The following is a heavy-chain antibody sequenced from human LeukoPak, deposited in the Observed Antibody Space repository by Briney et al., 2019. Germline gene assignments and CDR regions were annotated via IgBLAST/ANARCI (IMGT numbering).Heavy chain of an antibody. CDR3: ARGGNDYGDPFDY. J-gene: IGHJ4*02. CDR2: ISYDGSNK. V-gene: IGHV3-30-3*01. D-gene: IGHD4-17*01. Sequence: GGSLRLSCAASGFTFSSYAMHRVRQAPGKGLEWVAVISYDGSNKYYADSVKGRFTISRDNSKNTLYLQMNSLRAEDTAVYYCARGGNDYGDPFDYWGQGTLVTVSS. CDR1: GFTFSSYA.